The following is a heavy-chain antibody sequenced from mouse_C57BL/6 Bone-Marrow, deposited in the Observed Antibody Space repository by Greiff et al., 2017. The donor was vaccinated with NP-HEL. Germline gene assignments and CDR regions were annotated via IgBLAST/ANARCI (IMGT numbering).Heavy chain of an antibody. V-gene: IGHV1-82*01. Sequence: VQLQQSGPELVKPGASVKISCKASGYAFSSSWMNWVKQRPGKGLEWIGRIYPGDGDTNYNGKFKGKATLTADKSSSTAYMQLSSLTSEDSAVYFCASIYYGNYGWFAYWGQGTLVTVSA. CDR1: GYAFSSSW. CDR3: ASIYYGNYGWFAY. D-gene: IGHD2-1*01. CDR2: IYPGDGDT. J-gene: IGHJ3*01.